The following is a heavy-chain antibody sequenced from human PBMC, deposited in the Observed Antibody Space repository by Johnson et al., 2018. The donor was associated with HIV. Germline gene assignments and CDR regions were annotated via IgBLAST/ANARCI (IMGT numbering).Heavy chain of an antibody. D-gene: IGHD1-26*01. J-gene: IGHJ3*01. CDR2: ISYDGSNK. CDR3: ARTQWEQLLGAGASDF. Sequence: QVQLVESGGGLVQPGGSLRLSCAASEFTFSTYGMHWVRQAPGKGLEWVAVISYDGSNKYYADSVKGRFTISRDNSKNTLYLQMNSLRAEDTAVYYCARTQWEQLLGAGASDFWGPGTLVIVSS. CDR1: EFTFSTYG. V-gene: IGHV3-30*03.